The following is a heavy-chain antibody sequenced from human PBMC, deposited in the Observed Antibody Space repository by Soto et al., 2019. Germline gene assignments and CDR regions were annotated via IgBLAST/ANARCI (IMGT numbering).Heavy chain of an antibody. J-gene: IGHJ5*02. CDR2: INGGNGNT. Sequence: AXVKVSCKASGYTFTSYAMHWVRQAPGQRLEWMGWINGGNGNTKYSQKFQGRVTITRDTSASTAYMELSSLRSEDTAVYYCARDFGGFDPWGQGTLVTVSS. CDR1: GYTFTSYA. V-gene: IGHV1-3*01. CDR3: ARDFGGFDP. D-gene: IGHD3-3*01.